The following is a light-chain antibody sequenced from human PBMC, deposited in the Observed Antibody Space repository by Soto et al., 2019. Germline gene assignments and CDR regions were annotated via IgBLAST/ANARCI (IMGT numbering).Light chain of an antibody. Sequence: EIVLTQSPCTLSFSPLERSTLSCRASQSVSRGSLAWFQQTPGQAPRLLIFGASNRATGVPDRFSGSGSGTDFTLTISRLEPEDFAVYYCLQYGDSPQSPQTFGQGTKVDIK. CDR3: LQYGDSPQSPQT. V-gene: IGKV3-20*01. CDR2: GAS. CDR1: QSVSRGS. J-gene: IGKJ1*01.